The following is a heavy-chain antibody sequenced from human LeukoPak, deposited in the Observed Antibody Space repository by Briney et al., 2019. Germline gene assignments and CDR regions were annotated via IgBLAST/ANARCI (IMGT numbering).Heavy chain of an antibody. CDR1: GGSIGRGDYY. CDR2: IYYSGST. CDR3: ARGRSGLLWFGESPNWFDP. D-gene: IGHD3-10*01. J-gene: IGHJ5*02. Sequence: SETLSLTCTVSGGSIGRGDYYWGWIRQPPGKGLEWIGSIYYSGSTYYNPSLKSRVTISVDTSKNQFSLKLSSVTAADTAVYYCARGRSGLLWFGESPNWFDPWGQGTLVTVSS. V-gene: IGHV4-39*07.